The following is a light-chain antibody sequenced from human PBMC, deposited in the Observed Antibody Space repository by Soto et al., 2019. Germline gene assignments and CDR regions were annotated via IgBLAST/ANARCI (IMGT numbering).Light chain of an antibody. CDR2: GAS. Sequence: PGERVTLSCRASQSVSSSYLTWYQQKPGQAPRLLIYGASTRATSIPARFSGSGSGTDFTLTISSLQPEDFAVYYCQQDYNLPRTFGQGNKVDIK. V-gene: IGKV3D-7*01. J-gene: IGKJ2*01. CDR3: QQDYNLPRT. CDR1: QSVSSSY.